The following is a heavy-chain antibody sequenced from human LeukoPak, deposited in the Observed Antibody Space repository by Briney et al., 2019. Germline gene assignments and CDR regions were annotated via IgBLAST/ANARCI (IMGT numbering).Heavy chain of an antibody. Sequence: ASVKVSCKASGYTFTSYGISWVRQAPGQGLEWTGWISAYNGNTNYAQKLQGRVTMTTDTSTSTAYMELRSLRSDDTAVYYCARDCSGGSCYSRHFDYWGQGTLVTVSS. CDR3: ARDCSGGSCYSRHFDY. D-gene: IGHD2-15*01. CDR1: GYTFTSYG. V-gene: IGHV1-18*01. J-gene: IGHJ4*02. CDR2: ISAYNGNT.